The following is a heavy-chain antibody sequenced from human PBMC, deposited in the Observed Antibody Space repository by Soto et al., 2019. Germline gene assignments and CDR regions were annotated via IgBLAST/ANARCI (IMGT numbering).Heavy chain of an antibody. CDR2: IYYSGST. J-gene: IGHJ5*02. V-gene: IGHV4-30-4*01. CDR1: GGSISSGDYY. Sequence: QVQLQESGPGLVKPSQTLSLTCTVSGGSISSGDYYWSWIRQPPGKGLEWIGYIYYSGSTYYNPSLKSRVTISVDTSKNRCALKLSSVTAADTAVYYCARGRFLEWLLSGWFAPWGQGTLVTVSS. CDR3: ARGRFLEWLLSGWFAP. D-gene: IGHD3-3*01.